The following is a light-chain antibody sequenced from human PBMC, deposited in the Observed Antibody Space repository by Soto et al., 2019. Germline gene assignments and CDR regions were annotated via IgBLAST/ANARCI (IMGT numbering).Light chain of an antibody. CDR2: SAS. Sequence: EIVLTQSPATLSVSPGERATLSCGASESVSSWYLAWYQQKPGLAPRLFIYSASRRATGSPDRCSGSGSGTDFTLTISRLEPEDSAVYYCQQYGYSFWTFGQRTNVDI. CDR1: ESVSSWY. CDR3: QQYGYSFWT. J-gene: IGKJ1*01. V-gene: IGKV3D-20*01.